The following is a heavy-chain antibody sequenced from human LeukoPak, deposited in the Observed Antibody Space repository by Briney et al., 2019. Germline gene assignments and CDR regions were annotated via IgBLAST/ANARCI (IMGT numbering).Heavy chain of an antibody. Sequence: RPSETLSLTCTVSGGSISSYYWSWIRQPAGKGLEWIGRIYTSGSTNYNPSLKSRVTMSVDTSKNQFSLKLSSVTAADTAVYYCARSVAGTWGSIYYYYYMDVWGKGTTVTISS. J-gene: IGHJ6*03. V-gene: IGHV4-4*07. CDR1: GGSISSYY. D-gene: IGHD6-19*01. CDR2: IYTSGST. CDR3: ARSVAGTWGSIYYYYYMDV.